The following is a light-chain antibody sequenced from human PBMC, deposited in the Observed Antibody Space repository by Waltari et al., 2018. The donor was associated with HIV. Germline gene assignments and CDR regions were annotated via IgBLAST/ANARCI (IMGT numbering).Light chain of an antibody. V-gene: IGLV2-8*01. J-gene: IGLJ2*01. CDR1: SSDVGRYDY. CDR2: EVN. Sequence: QSALTQPPSASGSLGQSVTISCTGSSSDVGRYDYVSWYQQHPGKAPKLLIFEVNQRPSGVAARCAGAKSGNTASLTVSGLQAEDEAEYSCSSYAGINPVIFGGGTTLTVL. CDR3: SSYAGINPVI.